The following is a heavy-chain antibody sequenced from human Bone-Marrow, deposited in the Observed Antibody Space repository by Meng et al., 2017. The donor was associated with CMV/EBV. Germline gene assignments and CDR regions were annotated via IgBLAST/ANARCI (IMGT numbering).Heavy chain of an antibody. CDR3: ARDPGAYYDFWSGWDY. Sequence: GGSLRLSCVASGFPFGTYGMHWVRQTLGKGLEWVAVVWYDGSNTQYGDSVKGRFTISRDNSKKTLYLQMNSLRAEDTAVYYCARDPGAYYDFWSGWDYWGQGTLVTVSS. CDR2: VWYDGSNT. J-gene: IGHJ4*02. V-gene: IGHV3-33*01. D-gene: IGHD3-3*01. CDR1: GFPFGTYG.